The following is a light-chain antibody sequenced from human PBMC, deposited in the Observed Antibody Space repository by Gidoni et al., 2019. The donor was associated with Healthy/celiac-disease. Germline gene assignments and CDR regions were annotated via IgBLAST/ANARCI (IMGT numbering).Light chain of an antibody. J-gene: IGKJ1*01. CDR3: QPSYTTPRT. Sequence: IQMTQSPSPLSASVGDRVTITCRASQSISSYLNWYQQKPGKAPKLLIYAASSLQSEVPSRFSGSGSGTDFTLTISSLQPEDFATYYCQPSYTTPRTFGQGTKVEIK. V-gene: IGKV1-39*01. CDR1: QSISSY. CDR2: AAS.